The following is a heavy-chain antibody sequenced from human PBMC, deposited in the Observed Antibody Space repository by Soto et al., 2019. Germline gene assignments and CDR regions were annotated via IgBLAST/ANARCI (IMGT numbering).Heavy chain of an antibody. CDR3: ARAYDSGSFAAFDS. J-gene: IGHJ4*02. CDR1: GFTFSNIE. CDR2: IWYDGCNE. V-gene: IGHV3-33*01. D-gene: IGHD3-10*01. Sequence: EQSLRLFYAASGFTFSNIELYWFRQSQGKGVEWLAFIWYDGCNEYYADSVKGRLTISRDNSNHTLYLQMNSLRAEDTAVYYCARAYDSGSFAAFDSWGQGT.